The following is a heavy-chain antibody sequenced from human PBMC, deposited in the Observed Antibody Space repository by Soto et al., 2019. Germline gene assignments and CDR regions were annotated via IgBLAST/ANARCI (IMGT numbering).Heavy chain of an antibody. J-gene: IGHJ4*02. CDR3: AHSPFDIAALDY. CDR2: ISGSGGST. V-gene: IGHV3-23*01. D-gene: IGHD6-13*01. Sequence: GGSLRLSCAASGFTFSSYAMSWVRQAPGKGLEWVSAISGSGGSTYYADSVKGRFTITKDTSKNQVVLTMTNMDPVDTATYYCAHSPFDIAALDYWGQGTLVTVSS. CDR1: GFTFSSYA.